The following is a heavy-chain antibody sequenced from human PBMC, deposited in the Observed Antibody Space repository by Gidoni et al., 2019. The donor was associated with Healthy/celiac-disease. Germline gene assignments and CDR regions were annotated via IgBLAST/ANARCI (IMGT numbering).Heavy chain of an antibody. CDR3: AKKLQNDVWAFDY. CDR2: VNWNSMYI. D-gene: IGHD1-1*01. Sequence: EVQLVESGGDLVQPGGSLRLSCVTSGFTFDDYAMHWVRQAPGKGLEWVSSVNWNSMYIYYADSVRGRFTASRDNAKRSLYLQMNSLKPEDTALYYCAKKLQNDVWAFDYWGQGTPVTVSS. J-gene: IGHJ4*02. CDR1: GFTFDDYA. V-gene: IGHV3-9*01.